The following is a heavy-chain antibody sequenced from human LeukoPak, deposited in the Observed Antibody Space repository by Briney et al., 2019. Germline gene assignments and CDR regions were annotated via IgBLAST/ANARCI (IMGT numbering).Heavy chain of an antibody. J-gene: IGHJ4*02. CDR1: GYTLTELS. V-gene: IGHV1-24*01. CDR2: FDPEDGET. Sequence: ASVKVSCKVSGYTLTELSMHWVRQAPGKGLEWMGGFDPEDGETIYAQKFQGRVTMTRNTSISTAYMELSSLRSEDTAVYYCARGGNDYWGQGTLVTVSS. D-gene: IGHD4-23*01. CDR3: ARGGNDY.